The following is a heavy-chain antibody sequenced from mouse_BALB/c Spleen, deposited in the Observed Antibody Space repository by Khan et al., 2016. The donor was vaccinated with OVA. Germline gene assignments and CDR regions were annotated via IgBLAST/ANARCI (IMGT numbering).Heavy chain of an antibody. J-gene: IGHJ4*01. Sequence: QVQLKESGPGLVAPSQSLSITCTVSGFSLTGYGVSWVRQPPGKGLEWLGMIWGDGSTDYESALKSRLSISKDNSKNQVFLKMNSLQTDDTARYYCARAYYANYRETMDYWGQGTSVTVSS. V-gene: IGHV2-6-7*01. D-gene: IGHD2-10*01. CDR2: IWGDGST. CDR1: GFSLTGYG. CDR3: ARAYYANYRETMDY.